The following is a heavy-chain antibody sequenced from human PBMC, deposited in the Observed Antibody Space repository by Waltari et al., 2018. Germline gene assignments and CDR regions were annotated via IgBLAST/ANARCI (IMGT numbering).Heavy chain of an antibody. V-gene: IGHV4-39*07. D-gene: IGHD3-10*01. CDR1: GGSVSSSIYY. Sequence: QLQLQESGPGLVKPSETLSLTCTVSGGSVSSSIYYWGWIRQPPGKGLEWIGSITYAGNPYYNPSLKSRVSISVDTSQNQFSLNLNSVIAADTAVYYCARVWDSTGSYPDDYWGQGTLVTVSS. J-gene: IGHJ4*02. CDR3: ARVWDSTGSYPDDY. CDR2: ITYAGNP.